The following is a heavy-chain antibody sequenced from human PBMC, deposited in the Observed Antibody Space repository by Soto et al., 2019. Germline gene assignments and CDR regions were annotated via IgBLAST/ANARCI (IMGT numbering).Heavy chain of an antibody. D-gene: IGHD3-16*01. CDR3: AKDSPNGIMITFGGVMPQQIDY. CDR1: GFTFSSYA. CDR2: ISGSGGST. J-gene: IGHJ4*02. V-gene: IGHV3-23*01. Sequence: GGSLRLSCAASGFTFSSYAMSWVRQAPGKGLEWVSAISGSGGSTYYADSVKGRFTISRDNSKNTLYLQMNSLRAEDTAVYYCAKDSPNGIMITFGGVMPQQIDYWGQGTLVTVSS.